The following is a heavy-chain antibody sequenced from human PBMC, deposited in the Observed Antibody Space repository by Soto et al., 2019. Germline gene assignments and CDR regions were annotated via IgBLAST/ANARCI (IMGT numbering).Heavy chain of an antibody. CDR1: GGTFSSYT. D-gene: IGHD2-15*01. V-gene: IGHV1-69*02. J-gene: IGHJ4*02. CDR3: DKNCGGKDGDY. CDR2: IIPILGIA. Sequence: QGQLVQSGAEVKKPGSSVKVSGKASGGTFSSYTISWLRPAPGQGLEWMGRIIPILGIANYAPKFQGRVTITAAKSTSTAYIELSSRRTEDTPVDYCDKNCGGKDGDYWGQGTLVTVSS.